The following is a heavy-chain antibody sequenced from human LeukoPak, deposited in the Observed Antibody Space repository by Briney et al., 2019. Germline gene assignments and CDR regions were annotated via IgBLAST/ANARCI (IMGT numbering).Heavy chain of an antibody. CDR1: GFTYTHHG. V-gene: IGHV3-30*06. CDR3: ARGGSSTYYYYYMDV. CDR2: ISYDGSNK. Sequence: GGSLRLSCAASGFTYTHHGFHWVRQAPGKGLEWVAVISYDGSNKYYADSVKGRFTISRDNSKNTLYLQMNSLRAEDTAVYYCARGGSSTYYYYYMDVWGKGTTVTVSS. D-gene: IGHD6-13*01. J-gene: IGHJ6*03.